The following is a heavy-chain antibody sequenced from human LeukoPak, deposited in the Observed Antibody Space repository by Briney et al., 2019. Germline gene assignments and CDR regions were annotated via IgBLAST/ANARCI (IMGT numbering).Heavy chain of an antibody. CDR1: GFTFSNYA. Sequence: GGSLRLSCAASGFTFSNYAMSWVRQAPGKGLEWVSGISGSAGSTYYADSVKGRYTISRDNSKNTLYLQMNSLTDDDTAVYYCAKKWGVGTTTLDYFDYWGQGTLVTVSS. CDR2: ISGSAGST. J-gene: IGHJ4*02. V-gene: IGHV3-23*01. D-gene: IGHD1-26*01. CDR3: AKKWGVGTTTLDYFDY.